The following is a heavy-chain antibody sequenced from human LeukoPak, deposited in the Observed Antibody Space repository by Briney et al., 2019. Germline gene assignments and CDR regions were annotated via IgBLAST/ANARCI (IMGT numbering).Heavy chain of an antibody. CDR3: AKETGYNYGYSDY. J-gene: IGHJ4*02. V-gene: IGHV3-23*01. Sequence: GGSLRLSCAASGYTFNSYAMNWVRQAPGKGLEWVSGISGSGGSTNYADSVKGRFTISRDNSKNTLYMQMNSLRAEDTAVYYCAKETGYNYGYSDYWGQGTPVPVSS. CDR2: ISGSGGST. D-gene: IGHD5-18*01. CDR1: GYTFNSYA.